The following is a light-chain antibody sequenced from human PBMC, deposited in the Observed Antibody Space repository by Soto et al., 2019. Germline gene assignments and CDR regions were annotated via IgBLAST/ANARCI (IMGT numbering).Light chain of an antibody. CDR3: SSYTSSFKLAV. J-gene: IGLJ1*01. Sequence: QSALTQPASVSGSPGQSITIFCTGTSSDVGGYNYVSWYQQHPGSAPKLMIYDVSSRPSGVSNRFSGSKSGNTASLTISGLQAEDEADYYCSSYTSSFKLAVFGSGTXVTVL. CDR1: SSDVGGYNY. V-gene: IGLV2-14*03. CDR2: DVS.